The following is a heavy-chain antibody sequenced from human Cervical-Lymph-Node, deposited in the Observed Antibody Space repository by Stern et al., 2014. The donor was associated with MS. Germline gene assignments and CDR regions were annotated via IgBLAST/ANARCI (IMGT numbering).Heavy chain of an antibody. CDR2: IATSSSNI. V-gene: IGHV3-48*02. CDR1: GFIFCRYR. CDR3: VRAGGSSWYWSDP. D-gene: IGHD6-13*01. J-gene: IGHJ5*02. Sequence: EVQLAESGGGLVQPGGSLRLSWAASGFIFCRYRMSWVRQTPGKGLEWVSYIATSSSNIYYADTVKGRFTMPRGNAKPTLCMRINGLRNEDTAVYYCVRAGGSSWYWSDPWGQGTLVTVSS.